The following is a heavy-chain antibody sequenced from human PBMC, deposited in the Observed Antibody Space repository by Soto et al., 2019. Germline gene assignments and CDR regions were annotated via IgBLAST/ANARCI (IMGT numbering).Heavy chain of an antibody. Sequence: QVQLVESGGGVVQPGRSLRLSCAASGFTFSSYAMHWVRQAPGKGLEWVAVISYDGSNKYYADSVKGRFTISRDNSKNPLYLQMNSLRAEDTAVYYCARDNHDYGDGWFDPWGQGTLVTVSS. CDR1: GFTFSSYA. D-gene: IGHD4-17*01. CDR2: ISYDGSNK. CDR3: ARDNHDYGDGWFDP. V-gene: IGHV3-30-3*01. J-gene: IGHJ5*02.